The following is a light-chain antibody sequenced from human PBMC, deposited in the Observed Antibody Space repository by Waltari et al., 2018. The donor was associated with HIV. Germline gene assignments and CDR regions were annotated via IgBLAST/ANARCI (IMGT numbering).Light chain of an antibody. V-gene: IGLV2-23*02. Sequence: QSALTQPASVSGSPGQSINIPCTGTSSNVGSDDLVSWYHTHPGEAPKLIIYEVTKRPSGVSNRFSGSKSGNTASLTISGLQAEDEADYYCCSCPRSGIRYVFGTGTKVTVL. CDR3: CSCPRSGIRYV. CDR2: EVT. J-gene: IGLJ1*01. CDR1: SSNVGSDDL.